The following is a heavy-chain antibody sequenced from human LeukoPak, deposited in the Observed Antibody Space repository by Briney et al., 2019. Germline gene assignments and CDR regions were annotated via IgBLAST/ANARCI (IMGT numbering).Heavy chain of an antibody. CDR2: INSDGSST. CDR1: GFSFSGYW. CDR3: ARGEDLLKYFDY. D-gene: IGHD2-15*01. Sequence: GGSLRLSCAASGFSFSGYWVHWVRQVPGKGLVWVSQINSDGSSTSYADFVKGRFTISRDNAKHSLYLQMNSLRAEDTAVYYCARGEDLLKYFDYWGQGTLVTVSS. V-gene: IGHV3-74*01. J-gene: IGHJ4*02.